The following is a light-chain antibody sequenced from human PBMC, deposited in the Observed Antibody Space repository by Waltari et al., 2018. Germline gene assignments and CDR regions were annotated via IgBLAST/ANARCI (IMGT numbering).Light chain of an antibody. J-gene: IGLJ3*02. Sequence: QSALTQPASVSGSPGQSITISCSGTGSDIGGFNYVSWYQQRPGKAPKLLIYGVSHRPSGVSDRFSGSKSCNRASLTISGLQAEDDSDYYCCSYTTTTTWVFGGGTKLTVL. CDR3: CSYTTTTTWV. V-gene: IGLV2-14*03. CDR1: GSDIGGFNY. CDR2: GVS.